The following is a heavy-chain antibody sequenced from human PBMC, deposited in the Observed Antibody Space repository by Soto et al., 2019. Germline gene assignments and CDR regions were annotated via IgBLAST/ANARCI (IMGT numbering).Heavy chain of an antibody. CDR3: GVGADAFDI. CDR1: GGSISSSSYY. Sequence: SETLSLTCTVSGGSISSSSYYWGWIRQPPGKGLEWIGSIYYSGSTYYNPPLKSRVTISVDTSKNQFSLKLSSVTAADTAVYYCGVGADAFDIWGQGTMVTVSS. J-gene: IGHJ3*02. D-gene: IGHD1-26*01. V-gene: IGHV4-39*01. CDR2: IYYSGST.